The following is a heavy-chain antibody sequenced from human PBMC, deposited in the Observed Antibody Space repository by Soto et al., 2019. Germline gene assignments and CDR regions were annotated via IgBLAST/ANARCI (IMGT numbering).Heavy chain of an antibody. CDR2: ISASGDNT. J-gene: IGHJ4*02. CDR3: VKLRLELLYLDS. D-gene: IGHD1-7*01. Sequence: GGSLRLSCAASGFTFNRYGMSWVRQAPGKGLEWVSAISASGDNTYYADSVKGRFTISGDSSNNTLYLQMNSLRADDTALYYCVKLRLELLYLDSWGLGALVTVSS. V-gene: IGHV3-23*01. CDR1: GFTFNRYG.